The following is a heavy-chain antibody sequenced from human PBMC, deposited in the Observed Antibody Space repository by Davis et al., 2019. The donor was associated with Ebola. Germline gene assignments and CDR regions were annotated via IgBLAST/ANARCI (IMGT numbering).Heavy chain of an antibody. Sequence: GESLKISCAASGFNYNNFGISWVRQAPGKGLEWVSAISGSGGSTYYADSVKGRFTISRDNSKSTLYLQMNSLRPEDSAVYYCTKTLYGGSDYWGQGTLVTVSS. V-gene: IGHV3-23*01. D-gene: IGHD4-23*01. J-gene: IGHJ4*02. CDR2: ISGSGGST. CDR3: TKTLYGGSDY. CDR1: GFNYNNFG.